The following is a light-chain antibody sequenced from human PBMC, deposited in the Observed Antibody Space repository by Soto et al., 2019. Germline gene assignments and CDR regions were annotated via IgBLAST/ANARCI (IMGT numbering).Light chain of an antibody. CDR2: DVS. J-gene: IGLJ1*01. CDR1: NSDVGGYNY. CDR3: TSYKTSSTLRYV. Sequence: QSVLTQPASVSGSPGQSITISCTGTNSDVGGYNYVSWFRQHPGKAPKLVIYDVSNRPSGVSSRFSGSKSGNTASLTISGLQAEDEADYYCTSYKTSSTLRYVFGTGTKVTVL. V-gene: IGLV2-14*01.